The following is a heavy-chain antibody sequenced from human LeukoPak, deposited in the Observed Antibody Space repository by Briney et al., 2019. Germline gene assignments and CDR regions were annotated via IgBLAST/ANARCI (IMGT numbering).Heavy chain of an antibody. J-gene: IGHJ3*02. CDR1: GYSISSGYY. D-gene: IGHD3-3*01. V-gene: IGHV4-38-2*01. CDR2: IYHSGST. CDR3: ARHRPTYYDFWSGHMGDAFNS. Sequence: PSETLSLTCAVSGYSISSGYYWGWIRPPPGKGLEWIGIIYHSGSTYYNPSLKSRVTISVDTSKNQFSLKLSSVTAADTAVYYCARHRPTYYDFWSGHMGDAFNSWGQGTMVTVSS.